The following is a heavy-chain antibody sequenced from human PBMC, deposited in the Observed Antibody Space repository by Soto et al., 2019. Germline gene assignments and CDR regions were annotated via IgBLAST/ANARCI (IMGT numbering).Heavy chain of an antibody. CDR3: ARDGLLFSGPYRPSRFDY. CDR2: IKHDTSEA. J-gene: IGHJ4*02. D-gene: IGHD3-16*02. CDR1: GFKFSNYW. Sequence: LILSCAASGFKFSNYWMSWVRQAPGKGLEWVGNIKHDTSEAHYADSVKGRFTITRDNIKNFLFLQMNGLRADDTASYYCARDGLLFSGPYRPSRFDYWGLGTLVTVSS. V-gene: IGHV3-7*03.